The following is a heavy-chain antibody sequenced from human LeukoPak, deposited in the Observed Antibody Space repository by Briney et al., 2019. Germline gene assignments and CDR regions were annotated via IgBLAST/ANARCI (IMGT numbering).Heavy chain of an antibody. CDR1: GFTFNAYA. CDR2: ISGRGDDT. D-gene: IGHD3-10*01. Sequence: GGSLRLSCAASGFTFNAYAMNWVRQAPGKGLEWVSSISGRGDDTYYADPVKGRFTVSRDNSRNTLFRQMNSLRPDDTAIYYCAQGENFYFGSGTYQPNWGQGTLVTVSS. J-gene: IGHJ4*02. V-gene: IGHV3-23*01. CDR3: AQGENFYFGSGTYQPN.